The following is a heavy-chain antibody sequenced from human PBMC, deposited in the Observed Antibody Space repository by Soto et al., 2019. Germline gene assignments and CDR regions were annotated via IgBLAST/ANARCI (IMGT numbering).Heavy chain of an antibody. D-gene: IGHD2-15*01. J-gene: IGHJ6*02. Sequence: QVQLVESGGALVKPGGSLRLSCAASGFTFRDYYMTWIRQAPGKGLEWLSYISGSGSPTYYAASVKGRFTVSRDNAKNSLYLQLSSLRVEDTAVYYCARARPDIVVVVGETPGYYGMDVWGQGTTVTVSS. CDR3: ARARPDIVVVVGETPGYYGMDV. CDR2: ISGSGSPT. CDR1: GFTFRDYY. V-gene: IGHV3-11*01.